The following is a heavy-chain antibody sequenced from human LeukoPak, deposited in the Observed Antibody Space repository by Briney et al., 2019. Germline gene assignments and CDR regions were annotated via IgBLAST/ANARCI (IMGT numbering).Heavy chain of an antibody. V-gene: IGHV3-48*01. D-gene: IGHD4-11*01. CDR1: GFTFTKYW. J-gene: IGHJ2*01. Sequence: GDSLRLSCAASGFTFTKYWMTWVRQAPGKGLEWVSYISSSSSTIYYADSVKGRFTISRDNAKNSLYLQMNSLRAEDTAVYYCARGGDYSNWYFDLWGRGTLVTVSS. CDR2: ISSSSSTI. CDR3: ARGGDYSNWYFDL.